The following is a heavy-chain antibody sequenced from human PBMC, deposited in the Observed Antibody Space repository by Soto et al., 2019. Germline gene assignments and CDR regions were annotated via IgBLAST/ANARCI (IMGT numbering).Heavy chain of an antibody. CDR2: INHSGST. D-gene: IGHD3-3*01. Sequence: SETLSLTCAVYGASFSGYYWSWIRPPPGKGLEWIGEINHSGSTNYNPSPKSRVTISVDTSKNQFSLKLSSVTAADTAVYYCARNLDFWSGYYKFDYWGQGTLVTVSS. CDR1: GASFSGYY. J-gene: IGHJ4*02. CDR3: ARNLDFWSGYYKFDY. V-gene: IGHV4-34*01.